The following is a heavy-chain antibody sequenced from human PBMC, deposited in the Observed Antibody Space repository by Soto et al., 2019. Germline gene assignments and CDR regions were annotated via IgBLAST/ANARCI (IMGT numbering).Heavy chain of an antibody. CDR3: AKDRDFDWLWGTYNWFDP. D-gene: IGHD3-9*01. CDR1: GFTFSSYA. Sequence: GGSLRLSCAASGFTFSSYAMSWVRQAPGKGLEWVSAISGSGGSTYYADSVKGRFTISRDNSKNTLYLQMNSLRAEDTAVYYCAKDRDFDWLWGTYNWFDPWGQGTLVTVSS. V-gene: IGHV3-23*01. J-gene: IGHJ5*02. CDR2: ISGSGGST.